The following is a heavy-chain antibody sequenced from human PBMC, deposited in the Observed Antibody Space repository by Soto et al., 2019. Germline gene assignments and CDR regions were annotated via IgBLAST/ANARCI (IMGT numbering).Heavy chain of an antibody. Sequence: QGKLVQSGPEVKKPGASVRVSCKASGYSFSGYDITWVRQAPGQGLEWLGWVSTSIVSTMSAENLQGRLSMTTDTSTATAYMELRGLRSDDTAVYYCARDSGAALYGEDALDIWGQGTMVTVSS. D-gene: IGHD3-10*01. CDR3: ARDSGAALYGEDALDI. J-gene: IGHJ3*02. V-gene: IGHV1-18*04. CDR1: GYSFSGYD. CDR2: VSTSIVST.